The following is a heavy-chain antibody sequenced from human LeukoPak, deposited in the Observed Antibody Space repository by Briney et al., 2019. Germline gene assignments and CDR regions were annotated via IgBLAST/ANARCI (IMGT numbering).Heavy chain of an antibody. CDR3: ARSYGSGNYFDY. CDR2: INHSGST. V-gene: IGHV4-34*01. Sequence: SETLSLTCAVYGGPFSGYYWSWIRQPPGKGLEWIGEINHSGSTNYNPSLKSRVTISVDTSKNQFSLKLSSVAAADTAVYYCARSYGSGNYFDYWGQGTLVTVSS. D-gene: IGHD3-10*01. CDR1: GGPFSGYY. J-gene: IGHJ4*02.